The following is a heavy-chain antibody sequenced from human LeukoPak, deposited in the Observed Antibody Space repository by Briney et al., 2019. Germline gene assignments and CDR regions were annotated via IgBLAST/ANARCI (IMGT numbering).Heavy chain of an antibody. V-gene: IGHV3-9*01. D-gene: IGHD3-16*01. CDR3: ARAQLGAFDI. Sequence: GGSLRLSCAASGFTFDDYAMHWVRHAPGKGLEWVSGISWNSGSIGYADSVKGRFTISRDNSKNTLYLQMNSLRAEDTAVYYCARAQLGAFDIWGQGTMVTVSS. CDR1: GFTFDDYA. CDR2: ISWNSGSI. J-gene: IGHJ3*02.